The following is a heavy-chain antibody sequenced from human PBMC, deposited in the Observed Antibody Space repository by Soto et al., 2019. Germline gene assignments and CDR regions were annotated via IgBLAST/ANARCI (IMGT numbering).Heavy chain of an antibody. V-gene: IGHV3-13*01. J-gene: IGHJ2*01. CDR2: IDIDGDT. D-gene: IGHD5-12*01. Sequence: GGSLRLSCAASGFIFSNYDMHWVRQVTGKGLEWVSAIDIDGDTYYPDAVKGRFTISRETAKNSLYLQMNSLRDGDTAVYYCARSARWLQSRYFDLWGRGTLVTVSS. CDR1: GFIFSNYD. CDR3: ARSARWLQSRYFDL.